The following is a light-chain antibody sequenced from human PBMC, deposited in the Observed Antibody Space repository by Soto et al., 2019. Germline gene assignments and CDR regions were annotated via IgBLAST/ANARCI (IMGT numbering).Light chain of an antibody. J-gene: IGKJ1*01. V-gene: IGKV1-5*03. CDR3: QHYNSYGT. CDR2: KAS. CDR1: QSISSY. Sequence: DIQMTQSPSSLSASVGDRVTITCRASQSISSYLNWYQQKPGKAPKLLIHKASTLKSGVPSRFSGSGSGTEFTLTISSLQPDDFATYYCQHYNSYGTFGQGTKVDIK.